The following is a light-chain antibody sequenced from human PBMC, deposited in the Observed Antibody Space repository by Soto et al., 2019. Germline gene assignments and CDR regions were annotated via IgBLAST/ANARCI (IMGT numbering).Light chain of an antibody. CDR1: SSDIGAYNY. CDR2: DVS. J-gene: IGLJ2*01. CDR3: NSYTSSSTLVL. V-gene: IGLV2-14*03. Sequence: QSVLTQPASVSGSPGQSITISCTGTSSDIGAYNYVSWYQHHPGKAPKLMIYDVSDRPSGVSNRFSGSKSGNTASLTISGLQAEDEADYYCNSYTSSSTLVLFGGGTKLTVL.